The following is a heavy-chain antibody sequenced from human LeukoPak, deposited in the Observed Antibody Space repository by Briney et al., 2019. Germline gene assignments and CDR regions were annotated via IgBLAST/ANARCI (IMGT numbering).Heavy chain of an antibody. CDR1: GFTFDNYA. V-gene: IGHV3-9*01. J-gene: IGHJ4*02. D-gene: IGHD5-12*01. CDR3: ARAGWMATISHPLDY. CDR2: ISWNSGSI. Sequence: GGSLRLSCAASGFTFDNYAMHWVRQAPGKGLEWVSAISWNSGSIDYADSVKGRFTISRDHSKNTLYLQMNSLRAADTAVYYCARAGWMATISHPLDYWGQGTLVTVSS.